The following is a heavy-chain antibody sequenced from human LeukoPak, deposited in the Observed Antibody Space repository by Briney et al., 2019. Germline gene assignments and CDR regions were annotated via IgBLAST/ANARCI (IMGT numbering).Heavy chain of an antibody. Sequence: SETLSLTCTVSGGSISSGGYYWSWIRQHPGKGVEWIGYIYYSGSTYYNPSLKSRVTISVDTSKNQFSLKLSSVTAADTAVYYCARDDGGSSSRFEYWGQGTLVTVSS. V-gene: IGHV4-31*03. CDR3: ARDDGGSSSRFEY. J-gene: IGHJ4*02. D-gene: IGHD3-16*01. CDR2: IYYSGST. CDR1: GGSISSGGYY.